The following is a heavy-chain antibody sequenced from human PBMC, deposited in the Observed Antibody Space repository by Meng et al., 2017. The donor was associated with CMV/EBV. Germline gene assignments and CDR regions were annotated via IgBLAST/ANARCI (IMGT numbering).Heavy chain of an antibody. CDR2: INDSGDT. CDR1: GFFLSITNVG. Sequence: SGPTLVKLTETLTLTCTVSGFFLSITNVGVSWIRQPPGKALEWVGINDSGDTFYHPSLKSRVAITVDTSGNQYSLTMRSVAAADAAVYYCVGRIIVFPARGYGVDVWGQGTTVTVSS. J-gene: IGHJ6*02. V-gene: IGHV4-39*07. D-gene: IGHD3-10*01. CDR3: VGRIIVFPARGYGVDV.